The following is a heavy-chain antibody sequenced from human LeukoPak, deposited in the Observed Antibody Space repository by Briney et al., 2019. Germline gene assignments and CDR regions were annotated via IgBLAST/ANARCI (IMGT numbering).Heavy chain of an antibody. CDR3: ATSTGPNCSSTSCPKSDAFDI. CDR2: IIPIFGTA. CDR1: GGTFSSYA. J-gene: IGHJ3*02. Sequence: SVKVSCKASGGTFSSYAISWVRQAPGQGLEWMGGIIPIFGTANYAQKFQGRVTMTEDTSTDTAYMELSSLRSEDTAVYYCATSTGPNCSSTSCPKSDAFDIWGQGTMVTVSS. V-gene: IGHV1-69*06. D-gene: IGHD2-2*01.